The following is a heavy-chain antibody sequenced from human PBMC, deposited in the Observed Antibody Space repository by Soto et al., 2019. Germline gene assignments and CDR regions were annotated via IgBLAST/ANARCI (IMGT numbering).Heavy chain of an antibody. CDR2: IIPIFGTA. CDR1: GGTFSSYA. J-gene: IGHJ5*02. CDR3: ARPTRYYYDSSGQSAWFDP. V-gene: IGHV1-69*13. D-gene: IGHD3-22*01. Sequence: SVKVSCKASGGTFSSYAISWVRQAPGQGLEWMGGIIPIFGTANYAQKFQGRVTITADESTSTAYMWLSSLIFEDTAVYYCARPTRYYYDSSGQSAWFDPWGQGSLVTVSS.